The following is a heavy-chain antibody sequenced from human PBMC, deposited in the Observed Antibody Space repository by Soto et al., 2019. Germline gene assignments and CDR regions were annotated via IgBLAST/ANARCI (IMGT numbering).Heavy chain of an antibody. CDR3: NRSSDYDFWSGYL. V-gene: IGHV1-69*06. CDR1: GGTSTRYA. CDR2: IVPMFGTS. J-gene: IGHJ4*02. D-gene: IGHD3-3*01. Sequence: QERLVQSVAEVRKPGSSVKVSCKVTGGTSTRYAINWVRQAPGQGLEWMGGIVPMFGTSKYAQKFQGRVTITADTSTNIAYMELRSLISEDTAVYYCNRSSDYDFWSGYLWGKGTLVSVST.